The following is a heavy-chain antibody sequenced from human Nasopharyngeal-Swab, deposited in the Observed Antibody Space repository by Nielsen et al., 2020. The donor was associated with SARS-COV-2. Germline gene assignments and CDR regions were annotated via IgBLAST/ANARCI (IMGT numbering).Heavy chain of an antibody. CDR2: IYPGDSDT. D-gene: IGHD3-22*01. J-gene: IGHJ6*02. V-gene: IGHV5-51*01. CDR1: GYSFTSYW. Sequence: GESLKISCKGSGYSFTSYWIGWVRQMPGKGLEWMGIIYPGDSDTRYSPSFQGQATISADKSISTAYLQWSSLKASDTAMYYCARHPHYYDSSGYRGMDVWGQGTTVTVSS. CDR3: ARHPHYYDSSGYRGMDV.